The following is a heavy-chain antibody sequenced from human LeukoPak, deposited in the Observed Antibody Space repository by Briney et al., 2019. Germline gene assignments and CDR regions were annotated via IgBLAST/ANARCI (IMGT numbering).Heavy chain of an antibody. V-gene: IGHV3-23*01. Sequence: PGGSLRLSCAASGFPFSSYAMNWVRQAPGKGLEWVSIIFGADKNTTYYADSVKGRFTVSRDNAKNSLYLQMNSLRAEDTAVYYCASLTGEIYSGSIDYWGQGTLVTVSS. CDR3: ASLTGEIYSGSIDY. D-gene: IGHD5-12*01. J-gene: IGHJ4*02. CDR1: GFPFSSYA. CDR2: IFGADKNTT.